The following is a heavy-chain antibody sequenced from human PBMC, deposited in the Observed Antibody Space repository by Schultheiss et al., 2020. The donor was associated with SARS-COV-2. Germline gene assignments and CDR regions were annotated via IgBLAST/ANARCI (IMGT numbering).Heavy chain of an antibody. CDR3: AKDQSLLAGGDYAFDI. CDR2: ISWNSGSI. CDR1: GFTFDDYA. D-gene: IGHD4-17*01. Sequence: GGSLRLSCAASGFTFDDYAMHWVRQAPGKGLEWVSGISWNSGSIGYADSVKGRFTISRDNAKNSLYLQMNSLRAEDTALYYCAKDQSLLAGGDYAFDIWGQGTMVTVSS. V-gene: IGHV3-9*01. J-gene: IGHJ3*02.